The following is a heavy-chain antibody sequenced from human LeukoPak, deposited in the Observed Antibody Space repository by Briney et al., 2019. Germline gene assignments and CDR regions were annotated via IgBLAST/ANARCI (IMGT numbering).Heavy chain of an antibody. D-gene: IGHD3-22*01. V-gene: IGHV5-51*01. J-gene: IGHJ4*02. CDR1: GYSFTSYW. CDR3: ARQWGALYYYDSSGYYSPLDY. Sequence: GESLTLSCKGSGYSFTSYWIGWVRQMPGKGLEWMGIIYPGDSDTRYSPSFQGQVTISADKSISTAYLQWSSLKASDTAMYYCARQWGALYYYDSSGYYSPLDYWGQGTLVTVSS. CDR2: IYPGDSDT.